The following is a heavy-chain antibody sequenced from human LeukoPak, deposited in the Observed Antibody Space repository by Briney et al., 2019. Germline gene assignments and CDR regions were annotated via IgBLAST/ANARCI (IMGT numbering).Heavy chain of an antibody. J-gene: IGHJ4*02. Sequence: PGGSLRLSCAASGFTFSSYAMSWVRQAPGKGLEWVSGISGSGGSTYYADSVKGRFTISRDNSKNTLYLQMNSLRAEDTAVYYCAKDDCSSTSCPSDYWGQGTLVTVSS. CDR1: GFTFSSYA. CDR2: ISGSGGST. D-gene: IGHD2-2*01. V-gene: IGHV3-23*01. CDR3: AKDDCSSTSCPSDY.